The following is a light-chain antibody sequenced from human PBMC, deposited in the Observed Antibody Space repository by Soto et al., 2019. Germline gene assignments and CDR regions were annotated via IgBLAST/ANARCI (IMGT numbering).Light chain of an antibody. CDR2: AAS. CDR1: QGISSY. CDR3: QQYYSYPPLT. Sequence: AIRMTQSPSSFSASTGDRVTITCRASQGISSYLAWYQQKPGKAPKLLIYAASTLQSGLPSRFSGSGSGTDFNLTISCLQSEDFATYYCQQYYSYPPLTFGGGTKVEIK. J-gene: IGKJ4*01. V-gene: IGKV1-8*01.